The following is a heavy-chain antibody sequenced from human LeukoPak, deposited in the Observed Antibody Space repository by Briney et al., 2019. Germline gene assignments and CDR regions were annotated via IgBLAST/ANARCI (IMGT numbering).Heavy chain of an antibody. J-gene: IGHJ3*02. V-gene: IGHV5-51*01. CDR1: GYRFNNYW. Sequence: GESLKISCEGSGYRFNNYWIGWVRQVPGKGLEWIGLIYPGDSDTRYSPSFQGQATISVDKSISTAYLQWSSLKASATAMYYCARHSLKYQLLSAFDIWGQETIVTVSS. CDR3: ARHSLKYQLLSAFDI. D-gene: IGHD2-2*01. CDR2: IYPGDSDT.